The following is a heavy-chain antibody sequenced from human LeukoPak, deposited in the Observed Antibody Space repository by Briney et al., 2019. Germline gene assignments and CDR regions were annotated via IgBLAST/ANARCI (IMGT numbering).Heavy chain of an antibody. Sequence: ASVKVSCKASGYTFTSYGISWVRQAPGQGLEWMGWISAYNGNTNYAQKLQGRVAMTTDTSTSTAYMELRSLGSDDTAVYYCAREKGAVLLWFGELRNYYGMDVWGQGTTVTVSS. J-gene: IGHJ6*02. CDR3: AREKGAVLLWFGELRNYYGMDV. CDR2: ISAYNGNT. CDR1: GYTFTSYG. V-gene: IGHV1-18*01. D-gene: IGHD3-10*01.